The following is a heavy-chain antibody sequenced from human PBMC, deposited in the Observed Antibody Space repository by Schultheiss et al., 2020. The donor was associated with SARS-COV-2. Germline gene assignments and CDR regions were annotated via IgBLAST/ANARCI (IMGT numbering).Heavy chain of an antibody. Sequence: GGSLRLSCAASGFTFSSYSMNWVRQAPGKGLEWVSYISSSSSTIYYADSVKGRFTISRDNAKNSLYLQMNSLRAEDTAVYYCARIVGASDFDGWGQGTLVTVSS. CDR2: ISSSSSTI. CDR3: ARIVGASDFDG. J-gene: IGHJ4*02. V-gene: IGHV3-48*01. D-gene: IGHD1-26*01. CDR1: GFTFSSYS.